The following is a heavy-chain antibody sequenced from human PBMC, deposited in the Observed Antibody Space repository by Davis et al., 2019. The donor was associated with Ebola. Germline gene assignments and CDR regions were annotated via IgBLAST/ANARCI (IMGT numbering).Heavy chain of an antibody. CDR1: GYSINSGYY. CDR3: AREGYRGGGFDY. V-gene: IGHV4-38-2*02. Sequence: PGGSLRLSCVVSGYSINSGYYWGWTRQSPGKGLEWIGSVYFNGTTHYNPSLKSRLSISMDTSKNQLSLKLTSVTAADTAIYYCAREGYRGGGFDYWGQGTLVPVSS. J-gene: IGHJ4*02. CDR2: VYFNGTT. D-gene: IGHD2-21*01.